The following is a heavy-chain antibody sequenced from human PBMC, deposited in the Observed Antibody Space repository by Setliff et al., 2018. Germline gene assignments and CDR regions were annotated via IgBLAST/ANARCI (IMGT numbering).Heavy chain of an antibody. CDR2: MNPNNGNT. CDR1: GYTFTNYD. CDR3: ARGLSDYYYESGSFPILGY. Sequence: VASVKVSCKASGYTFTNYDINWVRQATGQGLEWMGWMNPNNGNTGYSQKFQGRVTMTRNTSTSTAYMEVSSLRSEDTAVYYCARGLSDYYYESGSFPILGYWGQGTLVTVSS. V-gene: IGHV1-8*01. J-gene: IGHJ4*02. D-gene: IGHD3-10*01.